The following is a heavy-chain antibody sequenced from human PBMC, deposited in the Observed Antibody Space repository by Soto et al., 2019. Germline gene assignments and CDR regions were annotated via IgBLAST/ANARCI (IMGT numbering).Heavy chain of an antibody. CDR1: GGSISSYY. CDR2: IYYSGST. D-gene: IGHD1-7*01. J-gene: IGHJ5*02. CDR3: ARTIFP. V-gene: IGHV4-59*06. Sequence: ASETLSLTCTVSGGSISSYYWSWIRQPPGKGLEWIGYIYYSGSTYYNPSLKSRVTISVDTSKNQFSLKLSSVTAADTAVYYCARTIFPWGQGTLVTAPQ.